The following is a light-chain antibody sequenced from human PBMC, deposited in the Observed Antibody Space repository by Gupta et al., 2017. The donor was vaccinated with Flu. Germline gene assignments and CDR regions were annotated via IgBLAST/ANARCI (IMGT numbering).Light chain of an antibody. CDR1: SNNVGNLG. CDR3: SAWDTSLPSWV. J-gene: IGLJ3*02. V-gene: IGLV10-54*04. CDR2: RNN. Sequence: TATLTCTGNSNNVGNLGAAWLQQHQGHPPKLLSYRNNNRPSGISERFSATRSGNTASLTISGLQPEDEADYYCSAWDTSLPSWVFGGGTKLTVL.